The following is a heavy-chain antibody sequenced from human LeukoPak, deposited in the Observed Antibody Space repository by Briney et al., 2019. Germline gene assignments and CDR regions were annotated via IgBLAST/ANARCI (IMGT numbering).Heavy chain of an antibody. CDR3: ARGPTYYYDSSGYSQAGAFDI. CDR1: GGTFSSYA. Sequence: SVKVSCKASGGTFSSYAISWVRQAPGQGLEWMGGIIPIFGTANYAQKFQGRVTITADKSTSTAYMELSSLRSEDTAVYYCARGPTYYYDSSGYSQAGAFDIWGQGTMVTVSS. V-gene: IGHV1-69*06. J-gene: IGHJ3*02. CDR2: IIPIFGTA. D-gene: IGHD3-22*01.